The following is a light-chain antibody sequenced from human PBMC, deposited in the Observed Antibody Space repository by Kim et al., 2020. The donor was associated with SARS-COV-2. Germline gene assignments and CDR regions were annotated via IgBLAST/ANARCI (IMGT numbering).Light chain of an antibody. CDR2: NNS. J-gene: IGLJ2*01. CDR3: AAWDDSLIGVV. CDR1: SSNIGTNT. Sequence: GQRVTISCSGSSSNIGTNTVSWYQQLPGTAPKLLIYNNSHRPSGVLDRFSGSKSGTSASLAISGLQSEDEADYYCAAWDDSLIGVVFGGGTQLTVL. V-gene: IGLV1-44*01.